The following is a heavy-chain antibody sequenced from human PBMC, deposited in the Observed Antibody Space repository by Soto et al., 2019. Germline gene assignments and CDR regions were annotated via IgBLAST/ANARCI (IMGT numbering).Heavy chain of an antibody. D-gene: IGHD6-19*01. J-gene: IGHJ4*02. CDR3: ARGSIAMAGTDFDY. V-gene: IGHV1-18*01. Sequence: GKGLEWMGWISAYKGNTNYAQKLQGRVTMTTDTSTSTAYMELRSLRSDDTAVYYCARGSIAMAGTDFDYWGQRTLVSVSS. CDR2: ISAYKGNT.